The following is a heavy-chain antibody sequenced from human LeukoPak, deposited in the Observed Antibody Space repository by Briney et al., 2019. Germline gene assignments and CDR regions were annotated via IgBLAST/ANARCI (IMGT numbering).Heavy chain of an antibody. V-gene: IGHV4-59*12. CDR1: GGSISSYY. J-gene: IGHJ4*02. CDR3: ARGPSERYYESSGYYYFDY. D-gene: IGHD3-22*01. Sequence: SETLSLTCTVSGGSISSYYWSWIRQPPGKGLEWIGCIYYSGTTNYNPSLKSRVTISVDTSRNQFSLKVSSVTAADTAVYYCARGPSERYYESSGYYYFDYWGQGTLVTVSS. CDR2: IYYSGTT.